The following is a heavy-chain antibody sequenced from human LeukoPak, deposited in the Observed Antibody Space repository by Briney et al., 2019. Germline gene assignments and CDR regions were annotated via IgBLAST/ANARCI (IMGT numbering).Heavy chain of an antibody. D-gene: IGHD6-19*01. J-gene: IGHJ6*03. V-gene: IGHV3-30*02. CDR3: AKADGGQWPSSYYYYYMDV. CDR1: GFTFSSYG. CDR2: IRYDGSNK. Sequence: PGGSLRLSCAASGFTFSSYGMYWVRQAPGKGLEWVAFIRYDGSNKYYADSVKGRFTVSRDNSKNTLYLQMNSLRAEDTAVYYCAKADGGQWPSSYYYYYMDVWGKGTTVTVSS.